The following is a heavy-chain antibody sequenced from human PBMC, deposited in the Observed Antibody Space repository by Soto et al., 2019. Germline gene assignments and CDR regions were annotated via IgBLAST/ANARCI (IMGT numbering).Heavy chain of an antibody. CDR1: GFTFGDYA. Sequence: GGSLRLSCTASGFTFGDYAMSWVRQAPGKGLEWVGFIRSKAYGGTTEYAASVKCRFTISRDDSKSIAYLQMNSLKTEDTAVYYCTRGFLEWSLHYYYYGMGVWGQGTTVTVSS. V-gene: IGHV3-49*04. CDR2: IRSKAYGGTT. CDR3: TRGFLEWSLHYYYYGMGV. J-gene: IGHJ6*02. D-gene: IGHD3-3*01.